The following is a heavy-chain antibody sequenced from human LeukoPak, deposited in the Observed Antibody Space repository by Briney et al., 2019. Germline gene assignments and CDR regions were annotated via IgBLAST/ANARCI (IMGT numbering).Heavy chain of an antibody. V-gene: IGHV3-66*01. Sequence: GGSLRLSCAASGFTFSNAWMSWVRQAPGKGLEWVSVIYSGGSTYYADSVKGRFTISRDNSKNTLYLQMNSLRAEDTAVYYCARARGAYDYTTPADYYYMDVWGKGTTVTVSS. CDR1: GFTFSNAW. CDR3: ARARGAYDYTTPADYYYMDV. D-gene: IGHD4-11*01. CDR2: IYSGGST. J-gene: IGHJ6*03.